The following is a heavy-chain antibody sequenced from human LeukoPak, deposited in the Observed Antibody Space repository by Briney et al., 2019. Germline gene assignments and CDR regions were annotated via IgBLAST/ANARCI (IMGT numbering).Heavy chain of an antibody. J-gene: IGHJ4*02. D-gene: IGHD2-2*01. CDR1: GGSISIYY. CDR2: IYYSGST. Sequence: SETLSLTCTVPGGSISIYYWSWIRQPPGKGLEWIGYIYYSGSTNYNPSLKSRVTISVDTSKNQFSLKLSSVTAADTAVYYCARVGRGGVVSAATEYFDYWGQGTLVTVSS. V-gene: IGHV4-59*01. CDR3: ARVGRGGVVSAATEYFDY.